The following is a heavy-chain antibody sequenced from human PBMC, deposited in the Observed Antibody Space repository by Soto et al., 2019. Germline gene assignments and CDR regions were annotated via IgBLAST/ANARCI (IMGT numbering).Heavy chain of an antibody. V-gene: IGHV5-10-1*01. CDR3: AGHGLRYCTNGVCGNDWYGP. D-gene: IGHD2-8*01. J-gene: IGHJ5*02. Sequence: GESLKISCKGSGYSFTSYWISWERQMPGKVLEWMGRIDPSDSYTNYSPSFQGHVTISADKSISTAYLQWSSLKASDTAMYYCAGHGLRYCTNGVCGNDWYGPWGQVXLVTVYS. CDR2: IDPSDSYT. CDR1: GYSFTSYW.